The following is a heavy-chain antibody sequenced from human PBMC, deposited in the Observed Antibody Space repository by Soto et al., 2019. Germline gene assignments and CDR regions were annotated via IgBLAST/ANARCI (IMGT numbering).Heavy chain of an antibody. J-gene: IGHJ5*02. CDR3: ARELKPYNSGWYFTLS. CDR1: GGSVSSHY. D-gene: IGHD6-19*01. Sequence: PSGTLSLTCRVSGGSVSSHYWSWVRQPAGKGLEWIGRIYISGNTKYNPSFKSRVTMSVDTSKNQVSLRLSSVTAADTAVYYCARELKPYNSGWYFTLSWSQGTPVTVSS. V-gene: IGHV4-4*07. CDR2: IYISGNT.